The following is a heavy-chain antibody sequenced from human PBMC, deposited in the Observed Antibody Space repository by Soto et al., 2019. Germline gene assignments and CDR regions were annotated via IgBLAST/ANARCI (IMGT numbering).Heavy chain of an antibody. CDR2: MNANSGNT. CDR3: ARSTNGYDDRH. J-gene: IGHJ4*02. V-gene: IGHV1-8*01. D-gene: IGHD5-12*01. Sequence: QVQLVQSGAEVKKPGASVKVSCKASGYTFTSYDINWVRQATGQGLEWMGWMNANSGNTGYAQKFQGRVTMTRNSSVSTAYMELNSLRSEATAVYTCARSTNGYDDRHWGQGPLVTVSS. CDR1: GYTFTSYD.